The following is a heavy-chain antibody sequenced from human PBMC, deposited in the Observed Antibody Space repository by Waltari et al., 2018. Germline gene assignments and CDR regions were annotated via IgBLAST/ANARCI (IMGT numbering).Heavy chain of an antibody. CDR3: AKDRTPSYCGGDCPGYYGVDV. Sequence: EVQLLESGGGSTAPGGSLRLSCEVSGFSFNNYGMAWVRQAPGKGLEWVEFINGRGDIARHAASLKGRFTISRDNSKSTVFLLMNSLRVDDTGVYYCAKDRTPSYCGGDCPGYYGVDVWGQGTTVTVSS. CDR1: GFSFNNYG. CDR2: INGRGDIA. J-gene: IGHJ6*02. V-gene: IGHV3-23*01. D-gene: IGHD2-21*02.